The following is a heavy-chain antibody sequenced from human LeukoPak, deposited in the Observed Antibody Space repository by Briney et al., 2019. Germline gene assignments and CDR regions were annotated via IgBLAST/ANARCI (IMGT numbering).Heavy chain of an antibody. D-gene: IGHD6-13*01. V-gene: IGHV3-30*02. J-gene: IGHJ4*02. CDR2: IRYDGSNK. CDR1: GFTFSSYG. Sequence: GGSLRLSCAASGFTFSSYGMHWVRQAPGKGLEWVAFIRYDGSNKYYADSVKGRFTISRDNAKNSLYLQMNSLRAEDTAVYYCARGGSSWYYFDYWGQGTLVAVSS. CDR3: ARGGSSWYYFDY.